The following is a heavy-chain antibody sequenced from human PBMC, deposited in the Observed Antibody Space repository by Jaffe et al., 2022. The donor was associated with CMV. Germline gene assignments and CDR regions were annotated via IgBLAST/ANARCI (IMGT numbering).Heavy chain of an antibody. Sequence: QLQLQESGPGLVKPSETLSLTCTVSGASISSSSYYWGWIRQPPGKGLEWIGSLYYSGSTYYKPSLESRVTISVDTSKNQFSLKLSSVTAADTAVYYCARHWNYHVFDYWGQGTLVTVSS. CDR3: ARHWNYHVFDY. J-gene: IGHJ4*02. V-gene: IGHV4-39*01. CDR1: GASISSSSYY. CDR2: LYYSGST. D-gene: IGHD1-7*01.